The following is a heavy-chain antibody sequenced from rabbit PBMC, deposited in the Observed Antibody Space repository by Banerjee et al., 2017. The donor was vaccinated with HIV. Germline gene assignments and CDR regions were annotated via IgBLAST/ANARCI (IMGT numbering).Heavy chain of an antibody. CDR1: GFSFSSSYW. Sequence: QEQLEESGGDLVKPEGSLTLTCTASGFSFSSSYWIYWVRQAPGKGLEWIACINTGIGNTYYASWAKGRFTVSKTSSTTVTLQMTSLTAADTATYFCARDSSGWSGYFNLWGPGTLVTVS. J-gene: IGHJ4*01. D-gene: IGHD4-1*01. CDR3: ARDSSGWSGYFNL. V-gene: IGHV1S45*01. CDR2: INTGIGNT.